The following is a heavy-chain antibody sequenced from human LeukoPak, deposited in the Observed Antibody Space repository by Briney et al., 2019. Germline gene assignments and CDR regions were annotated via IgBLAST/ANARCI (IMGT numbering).Heavy chain of an antibody. CDR2: INHSGST. D-gene: IGHD3-10*01. Sequence: SETLSLTCAVYGGSFSGYYWSWIRHPPGKGLEWIGEINHSGSTNYNPSLKSRVTISVDTSKNQFSLKLSSVTAADTAVYYCARAVLWFGELLSGYYYMDVWGKGTTVTVSS. CDR3: ARAVLWFGELLSGYYYMDV. CDR1: GGSFSGYY. V-gene: IGHV4-34*01. J-gene: IGHJ6*03.